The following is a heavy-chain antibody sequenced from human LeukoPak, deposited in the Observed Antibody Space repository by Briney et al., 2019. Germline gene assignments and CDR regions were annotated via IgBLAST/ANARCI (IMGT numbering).Heavy chain of an antibody. CDR2: ISGSGSGT. V-gene: IGHV3-23*01. CDR3: AKDRTWEPAPSHFNY. J-gene: IGHJ4*02. CDR1: GFTFNNYA. D-gene: IGHD1-14*01. Sequence: GGSLRLSCAASGFTFNNYAMTWVRQAPGKGLELVSGISGSGSGTYYADSVKGRFTISRDNSRTMVYLQMDRLRAEDTAIYYCAKDRTWEPAPSHFNYWAQGTLVTVSA.